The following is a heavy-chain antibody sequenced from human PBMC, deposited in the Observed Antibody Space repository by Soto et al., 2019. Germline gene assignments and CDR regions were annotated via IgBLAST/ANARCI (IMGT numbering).Heavy chain of an antibody. CDR2: ISYDGSNK. J-gene: IGHJ6*02. CDR1: GFRFSSYG. Sequence: QVQLVESGGGVVQPGRSLRLSCAASGFRFSSYGMHWVRQAPGKGLEWVAVISYDGSNKYYADSVKGRFTISRDNSKNTLYLQMNSLRAEDTAVYYCAKDSQSYGDYYYYGMDVWGQGTTVTVSS. CDR3: AKDSQSYGDYYYYGMDV. V-gene: IGHV3-30*18. D-gene: IGHD4-17*01.